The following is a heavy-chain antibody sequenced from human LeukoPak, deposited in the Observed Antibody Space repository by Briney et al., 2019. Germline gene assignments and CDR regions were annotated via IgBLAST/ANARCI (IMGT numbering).Heavy chain of an antibody. CDR3: ARGATGGWYGDFQH. CDR1: GGSSNTYF. J-gene: IGHJ1*01. D-gene: IGHD6-19*01. Sequence: SETLSLTCTVSGGSSNTYFWSWIRQPPGKGLEWIGYIYYSGSTNYNPSLKSRVTISVDTSKNQFSLKLSSVTAADTAVYYCARGATGGWYGDFQHWGQGTLVTVSS. V-gene: IGHV4-59*01. CDR2: IYYSGST.